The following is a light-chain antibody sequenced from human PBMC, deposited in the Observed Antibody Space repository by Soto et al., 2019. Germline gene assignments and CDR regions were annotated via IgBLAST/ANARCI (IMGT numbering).Light chain of an antibody. Sequence: AIRMTQSPSSFSASTGDRVTITYRASQDISSYLAWYQQKPGKAPKLLIYGASTLQSGVPSRFSGSGSGTDFTLTISCLQSEDFASYYCQQYYGYPLTFGGGTNVEI. CDR1: QDISSY. V-gene: IGKV1-8*01. CDR3: QQYYGYPLT. J-gene: IGKJ4*01. CDR2: GAS.